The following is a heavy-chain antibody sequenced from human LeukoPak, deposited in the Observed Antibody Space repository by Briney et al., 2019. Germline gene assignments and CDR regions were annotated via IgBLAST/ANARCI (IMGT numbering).Heavy chain of an antibody. V-gene: IGHV1-2*02. CDR3: AVVGASAPYAFDI. J-gene: IGHJ3*02. D-gene: IGHD1-26*01. CDR1: GYTFTGYY. CDR2: INPNSGGT. Sequence: VASVKVSCKASGYTFTGYYMHWVRQAPGQGLEWMGWINPNSGGTNYAQKFQGRVTMIRDTSISTAYMELSRLRSDDTAVYYCAVVGASAPYAFDIWGQGTMVTVSS.